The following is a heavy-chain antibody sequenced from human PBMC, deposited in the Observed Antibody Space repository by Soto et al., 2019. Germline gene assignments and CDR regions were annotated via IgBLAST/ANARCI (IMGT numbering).Heavy chain of an antibody. CDR3: VGRYCSGGSCPRYFDY. Sequence: GGSLRLSCSASGFTLSSYAMHWIRQAPGKGLEYVSVISTNGGSTYYADSVKGRFTISRDNSKNTLYLLMSSLRAEDTAVYYCVGRYCSGGSCPRYFDYWGQGTLVTVSS. J-gene: IGHJ4*02. V-gene: IGHV3-64D*08. D-gene: IGHD2-15*01. CDR1: GFTLSSYA. CDR2: ISTNGGST.